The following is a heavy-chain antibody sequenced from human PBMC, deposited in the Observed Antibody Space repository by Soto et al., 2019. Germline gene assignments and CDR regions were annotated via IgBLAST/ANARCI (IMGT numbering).Heavy chain of an antibody. CDR3: ARDNSYGMDV. J-gene: IGHJ6*02. V-gene: IGHV3-48*02. Sequence: PGGSLRLSCAASGFTFSSYSMNWVRQAPGKGLEWVSYISSSSSTIYYADSVKGRFTISRDNAKNSLYLQMNGLRDEDTAVYYCARDNSYGMDVWGQGTTVTVSS. CDR1: GFTFSSYS. CDR2: ISSSSSTI.